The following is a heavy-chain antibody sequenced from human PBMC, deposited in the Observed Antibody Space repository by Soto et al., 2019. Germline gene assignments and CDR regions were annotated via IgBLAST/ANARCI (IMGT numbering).Heavy chain of an antibody. V-gene: IGHV2-5*02. CDR3: ARRDYYSSGSLTFDY. J-gene: IGHJ4*02. D-gene: IGHD3-10*01. CDR1: GFSLSTNGVG. CDR2: IYWDDDN. Sequence: QITLKESGPTLVKPTQTLTLTCTVSGFSLSTNGVGVGWIRQSPGKALEWLALIYWDDDNRYRPSLRSRLTITQDTSKNPVVLTMTNMDPVDTATYYCARRDYYSSGSLTFDYWGQGTLVTVSS.